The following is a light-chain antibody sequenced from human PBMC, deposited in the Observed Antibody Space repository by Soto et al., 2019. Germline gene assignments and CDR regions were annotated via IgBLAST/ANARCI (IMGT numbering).Light chain of an antibody. Sequence: QSALTQPASVSGSPGQSITISCTGSSSDVGGYNYVSWYQHHPGKAPKLMIYEVTYRPSGVSNRFSGSKSGNTASLTISGLQAEDEADYYCTSYTSSRTLDVFGTGTKVTVL. CDR1: SSDVGGYNY. CDR2: EVT. V-gene: IGLV2-14*01. J-gene: IGLJ1*01. CDR3: TSYTSSRTLDV.